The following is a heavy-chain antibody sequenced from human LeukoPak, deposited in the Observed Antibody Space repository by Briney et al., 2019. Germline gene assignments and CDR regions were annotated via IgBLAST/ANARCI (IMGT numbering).Heavy chain of an antibody. D-gene: IGHD3-22*01. V-gene: IGHV3-23*01. CDR2: LSGSGGTA. Sequence: PGGSLRLSCAASGFSFSNYAMSWVRQAPGKGLEWVSGLSGSGGTAFYTDSVKGRFTISRDNSKKTLYLQMNSLRAEDTAVYYCARDGASYYYDSSGYNVYWGQGTLVTVSS. CDR1: GFSFSNYA. CDR3: ARDGASYYYDSSGYNVY. J-gene: IGHJ4*02.